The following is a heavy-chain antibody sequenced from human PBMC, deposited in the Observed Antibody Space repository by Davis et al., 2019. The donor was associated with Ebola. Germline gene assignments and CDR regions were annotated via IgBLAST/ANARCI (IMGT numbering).Heavy chain of an antibody. CDR3: ARDRVVVVPAAIVYYGMDV. CDR1: GFTVSSNY. V-gene: IGHV3-66*01. Sequence: GESLKISCAASGFTVSSNYMSWVRQAPGKGLEWVSVIYSGGSTYYADSVKGRFTISRDNSKNTLYLQMNSLRAEDTAVYYCARDRVVVVPAAIVYYGMDVWGQGTTVTVSS. D-gene: IGHD2-2*01. CDR2: IYSGGST. J-gene: IGHJ6*02.